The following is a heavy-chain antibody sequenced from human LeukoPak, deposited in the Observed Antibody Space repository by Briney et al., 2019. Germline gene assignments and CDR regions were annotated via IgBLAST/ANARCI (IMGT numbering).Heavy chain of an antibody. D-gene: IGHD3-22*01. Sequence: GGSLRLSCAASGFTFSSYEMNWVRQAPGKGLEWVSYISSSSSTIYYADSVKGRFTISRDNAKNSLYLQMNSLRAEDTAVYYCAKDRVAFITMKLYYFDYWGQGTLVTVSS. CDR2: ISSSSSTI. J-gene: IGHJ4*02. CDR3: AKDRVAFITMKLYYFDY. CDR1: GFTFSSYE. V-gene: IGHV3-48*03.